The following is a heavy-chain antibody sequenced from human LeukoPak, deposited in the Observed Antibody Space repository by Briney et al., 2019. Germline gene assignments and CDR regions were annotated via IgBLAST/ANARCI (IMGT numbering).Heavy chain of an antibody. D-gene: IGHD6-19*01. Sequence: PSETLSLTCAVYGGSFSGYYWSWIRQPPGKGLEWIGEINHSGSTNYNPSLKSRVTISVDTSKNQFSLKLSSVTAADTAVYYCARHSIVGQWLVPFDYWGQGTLVTVSS. J-gene: IGHJ4*02. V-gene: IGHV4-34*01. CDR2: INHSGST. CDR3: ARHSIVGQWLVPFDY. CDR1: GGSFSGYY.